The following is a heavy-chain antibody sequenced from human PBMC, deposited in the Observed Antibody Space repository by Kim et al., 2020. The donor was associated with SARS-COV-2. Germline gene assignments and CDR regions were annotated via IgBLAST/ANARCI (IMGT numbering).Heavy chain of an antibody. V-gene: IGHV7-4-1*02. D-gene: IGHD6-13*01. J-gene: IGHJ6*02. CDR3: ARGGQQLVTLIYYYYYYGMDV. CDR1: GYTFTSYA. Sequence: ASVKVSCKASGYTFTSYAMNWVRQAPGQGLEWMGWINTNTGNPTYAQGFTGRFVFSLDTSVSTAYLQISSLKAEDTAVYYCARGGQQLVTLIYYYYYYGMDVWGQGTTVTVSS. CDR2: INTNTGNP.